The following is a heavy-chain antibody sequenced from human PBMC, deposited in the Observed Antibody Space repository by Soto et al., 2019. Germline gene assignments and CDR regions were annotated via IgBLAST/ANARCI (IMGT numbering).Heavy chain of an antibody. J-gene: IGHJ4*02. CDR2: IYYSGST. CDR3: ARVRYYDSSGYYYVWAFDY. V-gene: IGHV4-59*01. CDR1: GGSISSYY. Sequence: SETLSLTCTVSGGSISSYYWSWIRQPPGKGLERIGYIYYSGSTNYNPSLKSRVTISVDTSKNQFSLKLSSVTAADTAVYYCARVRYYDSSGYYYVWAFDYWGQGTLVTVSS. D-gene: IGHD3-22*01.